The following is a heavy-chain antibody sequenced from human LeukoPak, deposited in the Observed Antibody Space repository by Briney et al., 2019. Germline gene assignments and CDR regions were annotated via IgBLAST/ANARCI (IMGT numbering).Heavy chain of an antibody. Sequence: GGSLRLSCAASGFTFSSYAMHWVRQAPGKGLEWVAVISYDGSNKYYADSVKGRFTISRDNSKNTLYLQMNSMRAEDTAVYYCARDLTYSYYFDYWGQGTLVTVSS. CDR3: ARDLTYSYYFDY. V-gene: IGHV3-30*04. D-gene: IGHD5-18*01. CDR2: ISYDGSNK. CDR1: GFTFSSYA. J-gene: IGHJ4*02.